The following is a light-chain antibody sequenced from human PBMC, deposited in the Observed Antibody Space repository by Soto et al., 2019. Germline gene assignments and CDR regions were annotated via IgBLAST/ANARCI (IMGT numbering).Light chain of an antibody. Sequence: QSALTQPASVSGSPGQSITISCTGTSSDIGAYKYVSWYQQHPGKAPKLMIYDVTKRPSGVPDRFSGSKSGNTASLTISGLQAEDEADYYCCSYAHRSPPLYVFGTGTKLTVL. CDR3: CSYAHRSPPLYV. J-gene: IGLJ1*01. CDR2: DVT. V-gene: IGLV2-14*01. CDR1: SSDIGAYKY.